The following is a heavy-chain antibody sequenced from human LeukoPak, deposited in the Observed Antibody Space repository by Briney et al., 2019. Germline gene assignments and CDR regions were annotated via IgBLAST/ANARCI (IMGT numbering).Heavy chain of an antibody. Sequence: SETLSLTCAVYGESFSGYYWSWIRQPPGKGLEWIGEIYHSGSTNYNPSLKSRVTISIDTSKNQFSLKLSSVTAADTAVYYCARESTYYDSSGHLDYWGQGTLATVSS. J-gene: IGHJ4*02. CDR2: IYHSGST. CDR3: ARESTYYDSSGHLDY. V-gene: IGHV4-34*01. D-gene: IGHD3-22*01. CDR1: GESFSGYY.